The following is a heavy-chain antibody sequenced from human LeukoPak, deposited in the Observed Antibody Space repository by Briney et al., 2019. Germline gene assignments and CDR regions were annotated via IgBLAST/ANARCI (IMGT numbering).Heavy chain of an antibody. J-gene: IGHJ6*03. V-gene: IGHV1-69*05. Sequence: GASVKVSCKAAGGTFSSYAISWVRQAPGQGLEWMGGIITTFGTANYAQKFQGRVAITTDESTSTAYMELSSLRSEDTAVYYCARDRAAARPPYYYYYMDVWGKGTTVTVSS. D-gene: IGHD6-6*01. CDR2: IITTFGTA. CDR1: GGTFSSYA. CDR3: ARDRAAARPPYYYYYMDV.